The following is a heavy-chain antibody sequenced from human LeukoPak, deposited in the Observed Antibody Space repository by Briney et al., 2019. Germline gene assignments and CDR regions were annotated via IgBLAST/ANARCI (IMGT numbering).Heavy chain of an antibody. CDR2: IYTGGGT. D-gene: IGHD1-1*01. V-gene: IGHV3-53*05. J-gene: IGHJ4*02. CDR1: GFTVSGNY. CDR3: VKGLVQTTMSYSVDY. Sequence: GGSLRLSCAASGFTVSGNYMTWVRQAPGKGLEWVSVIYTGGGTFYADSVKGRFTISRDNSRNTLYLQMNSLRAEDTAVYYCVKGLVQTTMSYSVDYWGQGALVTVSS.